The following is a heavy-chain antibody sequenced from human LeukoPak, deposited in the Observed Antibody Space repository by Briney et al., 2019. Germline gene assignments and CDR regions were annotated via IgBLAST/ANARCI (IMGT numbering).Heavy chain of an antibody. D-gene: IGHD6-13*01. CDR1: GYAFTIYD. J-gene: IGHJ4*02. V-gene: IGHV1-8*01. CDR2: MNPNSGNT. CDR3: ARGHRRIAAAGTEGDY. Sequence: ASVTVSCKSSGYAFTIYDINWVRLAPGQGHEWMGWMNPNSGNTGYAQKFQGRVTMTRNTSISTAYMELSSLRSEDTAVYYCARGHRRIAAAGTEGDYWGQGTLVTVSS.